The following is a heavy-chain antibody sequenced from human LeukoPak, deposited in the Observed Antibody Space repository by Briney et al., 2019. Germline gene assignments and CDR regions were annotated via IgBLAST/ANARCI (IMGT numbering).Heavy chain of an antibody. J-gene: IGHJ3*02. CDR2: INPNSGGT. D-gene: IGHD3-22*01. CDR3: ARGDYYDSSWLDAFDI. CDR1: GYTFTSYY. Sequence: ASVKVSCKASGYTFTSYYMHWVRQAPGQGLEWMGWINPNSGGTNYAQKFQGRVTMTRDTSISTAYMELSRLRSDDTAVYYCARGDYYDSSWLDAFDIWGQGTKVTVSS. V-gene: IGHV1-2*02.